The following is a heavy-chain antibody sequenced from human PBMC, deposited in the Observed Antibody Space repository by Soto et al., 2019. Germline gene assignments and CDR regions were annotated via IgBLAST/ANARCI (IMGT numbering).Heavy chain of an antibody. V-gene: IGHV1-3*01. CDR1: GYTFTSYA. CDR2: INAGNGNT. D-gene: IGHD3-10*01. J-gene: IGHJ4*02. CDR3: ARGAAVGLWFGESFDY. Sequence: ASVKVSCKASGYTFTSYAMHWVRQAPGQRLEWMGWINAGNGNTKYSQKFQGRVTITRDTSASTAYMELSSLRSEDTAVYYCARGAAVGLWFGESFDYWGQGTLVTVSS.